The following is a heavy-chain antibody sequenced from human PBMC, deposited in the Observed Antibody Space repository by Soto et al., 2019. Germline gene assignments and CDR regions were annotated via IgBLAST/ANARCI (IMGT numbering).Heavy chain of an antibody. CDR2: ISYDGSNK. CDR1: GFTFSSYA. D-gene: IGHD4-17*01. J-gene: IGHJ3*02. CDR3: ARDKDDYGDYAFAFDI. V-gene: IGHV3-30-3*01. Sequence: TGGSLRLSCAASGFTFSSYAMHWVRQAPGKGLEWVAVISYDGSNKYYADSVKGRFTISRDNSKNTLYLQMNSLRAEDTAVYYCARDKDDYGDYAFAFDIWGQGTMVTVSS.